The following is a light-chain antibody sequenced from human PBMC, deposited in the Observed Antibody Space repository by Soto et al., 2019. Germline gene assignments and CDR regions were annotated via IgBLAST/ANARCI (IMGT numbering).Light chain of an antibody. J-gene: IGLJ3*02. CDR3: CSYAGASTYWL. Sequence: QSALTQPASVSGSPGQSITISCTGTGSDVGGYILVSWYQQHPDKAPKLMIYEVTKRPSGVSDRFSGSKSGSTASLTISGLQAEDEADYYCCSYAGASTYWLFGGGTKLTVL. CDR1: GSDVGGYIL. CDR2: EVT. V-gene: IGLV2-23*02.